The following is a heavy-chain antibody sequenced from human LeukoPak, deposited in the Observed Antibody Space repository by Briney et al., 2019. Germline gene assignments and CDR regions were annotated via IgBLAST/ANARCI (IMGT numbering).Heavy chain of an antibody. V-gene: IGHV1-24*01. CDR1: GYSLTELS. J-gene: IGHJ4*02. D-gene: IGHD2-15*01. CDR2: CDPGNGET. Sequence: ASVKVSCKVSGYSLTELSMHWVRQAPGKGLEWMGGCDPGNGETIFTKNFQGRVTMTDDTSTDTAYMELSSLRSEDTAVYYCTGGTFYRLLDYWGQGTLVTVSS. CDR3: TGGTFYRLLDY.